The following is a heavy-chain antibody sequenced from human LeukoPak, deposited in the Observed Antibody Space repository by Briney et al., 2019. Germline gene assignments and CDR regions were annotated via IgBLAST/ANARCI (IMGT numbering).Heavy chain of an antibody. CDR2: IIPILGIA. J-gene: IGHJ4*02. CDR1: GYTFTSYG. Sequence: ASVKVSCKASGYTFTSYGISWVRQAPGQGLEWMGRIIPILGIANYAQKFQGRVTITADKSTSTAYMELSSLRSEDTAVYYCARSNGDYDYWGQGTLVTVSS. V-gene: IGHV1-69*04. D-gene: IGHD4-17*01. CDR3: ARSNGDYDY.